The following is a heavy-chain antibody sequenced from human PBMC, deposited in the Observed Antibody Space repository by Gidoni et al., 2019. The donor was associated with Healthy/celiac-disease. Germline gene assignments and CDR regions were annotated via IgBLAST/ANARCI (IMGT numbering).Heavy chain of an antibody. Sequence: QLQLQESGPGLVTPSETLSLPCTVSGGSLRSSSYYWGWLRQPPGKGLEWIGSIYYSGSTYYNPSVKSRVTISVETSKNQFSLKLSSVTAADTAVYYCARGLRYSSSSGVFDYWGQGTLVTVSS. J-gene: IGHJ4*02. CDR3: ARGLRYSSSSGVFDY. CDR2: IYYSGST. CDR1: GGSLRSSSYY. D-gene: IGHD6-6*01. V-gene: IGHV4-39*01.